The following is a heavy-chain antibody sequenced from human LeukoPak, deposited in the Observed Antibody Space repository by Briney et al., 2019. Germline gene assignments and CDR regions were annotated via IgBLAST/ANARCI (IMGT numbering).Heavy chain of an antibody. V-gene: IGHV1-18*01. Sequence: ASVKVSCKASGYTFTSYGISWVRQAPGQGLEWMGWISAYNGNTNYAQKLQGRVTMTTDTSTSTAYMELRSLRSDDTAVYYCARAPKRLRYFDWLAMYYFDYWGQGTLVTVSS. J-gene: IGHJ4*02. D-gene: IGHD3-9*01. CDR2: ISAYNGNT. CDR1: GYTFTSYG. CDR3: ARAPKRLRYFDWLAMYYFDY.